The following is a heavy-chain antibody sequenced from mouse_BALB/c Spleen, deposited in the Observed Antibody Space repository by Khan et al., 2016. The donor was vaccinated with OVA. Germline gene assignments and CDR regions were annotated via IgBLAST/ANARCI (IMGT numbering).Heavy chain of an antibody. J-gene: IGHJ4*01. D-gene: IGHD1-1*01. Sequence: LVKTGASVKISCKASGYSFTGYYMHWVKQSHGKSLEWIGYISCYNGAASYNQKFKGRATFTVDTSSSTAYMQFNSTTSEDSAVAYCARGFYYDVTGLYAMDYWGPGTSVTVSS. CDR2: ISCYNGAA. CDR1: GYSFTGYY. CDR3: ARGFYYDVTGLYAMDY. V-gene: IGHV1S34*01.